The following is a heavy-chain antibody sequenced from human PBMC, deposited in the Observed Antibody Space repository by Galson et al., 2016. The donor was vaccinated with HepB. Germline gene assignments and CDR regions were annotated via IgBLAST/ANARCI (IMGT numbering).Heavy chain of an antibody. J-gene: IGHJ3*02. D-gene: IGHD3-22*01. Sequence: SLRLSCAASGFTFSXYYMSWXXQAXXXGLXXVSXXXSSSRYINYADSVKGRFTISRDNAKNSLYLLMNSLRAEDTAVYYCARVADDSGGYYGPPVTFDIWGQGTMVTVS. V-gene: IGHV3-11*06. CDR2: XXSSSRYI. CDR3: ARVADDSGGYYGPPVTFDI. CDR1: GFTFSXYY.